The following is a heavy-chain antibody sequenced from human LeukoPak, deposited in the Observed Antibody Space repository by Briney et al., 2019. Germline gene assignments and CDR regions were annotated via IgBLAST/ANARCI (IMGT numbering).Heavy chain of an antibody. CDR1: GGSISSGGYY. D-gene: IGHD6-13*01. J-gene: IGHJ4*02. CDR3: ARGIAAAGPRYYFDY. Sequence: PSQTLSLTCTVSGGSISSGGYYWSWIRQHPGKGLEWIGYIYYSGITYYNPSLKSRVTISVDTSKNQFSLKRSSLTAADTAVYYCARGIAAAGPRYYFDYWGQGTLVTVSS. CDR2: IYYSGIT. V-gene: IGHV4-31*03.